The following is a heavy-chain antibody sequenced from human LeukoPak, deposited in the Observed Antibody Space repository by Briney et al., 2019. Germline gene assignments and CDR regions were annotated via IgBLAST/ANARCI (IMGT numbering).Heavy chain of an antibody. CDR3: AELGITMIGGV. D-gene: IGHD3-10*02. CDR1: GFTFSSYS. Sequence: PGGSLRLSCAASGFTFSSYSMNWVRQAPGKGLDWVSSISSSSSSIYYADSVKGRFTISRDNAKNSLSLQMNSLRAEDTAVYYCAELGITMIGGVWGKGTTVTISS. J-gene: IGHJ6*04. CDR2: ISSSSSSI. V-gene: IGHV3-21*01.